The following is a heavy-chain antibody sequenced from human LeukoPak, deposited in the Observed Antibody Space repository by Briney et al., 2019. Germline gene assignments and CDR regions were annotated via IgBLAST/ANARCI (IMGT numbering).Heavy chain of an antibody. Sequence: ASVKVSCKASGYTFTGYYMHWVRQAPGQGLEWMGWINPNSGGTNYAQKFQGRVTMTRDTSKNQFSLKLSSVTAADTAVYYCAAVIPFYFGSGSGNIDDWGQGTLVTVSS. CDR2: INPNSGGT. J-gene: IGHJ4*02. V-gene: IGHV1-2*02. D-gene: IGHD3-10*01. CDR3: AAVIPFYFGSGSGNIDD. CDR1: GYTFTGYY.